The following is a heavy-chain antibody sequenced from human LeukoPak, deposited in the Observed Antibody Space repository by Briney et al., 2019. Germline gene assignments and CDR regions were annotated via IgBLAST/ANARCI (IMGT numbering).Heavy chain of an antibody. J-gene: IGHJ4*02. D-gene: IGHD4-17*01. V-gene: IGHV3-66*01. CDR2: IYSGGST. Sequence: GGSLRLSCAASGFTFSSHGMNWVRQAPGKGLEWVSVIYSGGSTYYADSVKGRFTISRDNSKNTLYLQMNSLRAEDTAVYYCARSTVTTDYWGQGTLVTVSS. CDR1: GFTFSSHG. CDR3: ARSTVTTDY.